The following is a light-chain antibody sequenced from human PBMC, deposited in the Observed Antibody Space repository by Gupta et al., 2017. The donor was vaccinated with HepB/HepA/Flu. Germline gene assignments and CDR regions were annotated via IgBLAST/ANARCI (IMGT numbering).Light chain of an antibody. CDR1: SSNIGNNY. Sequence: QSVLTQPPSVSAAPGQKVTISCSGSSSNIGNNYVSWYRQLPGTAPRLLIYENSKRPSGIPDRFSGSKSGTSATLDITGLQTGDEADYYSGTWDSSLSAGVFGGGTKLTVL. CDR3: GTWDSSLSAGV. J-gene: IGLJ2*01. CDR2: ENS. V-gene: IGLV1-51*02.